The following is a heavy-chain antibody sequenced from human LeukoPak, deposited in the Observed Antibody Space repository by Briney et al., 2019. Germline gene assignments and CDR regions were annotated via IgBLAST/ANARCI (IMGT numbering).Heavy chain of an antibody. CDR1: GGSISSYY. CDR2: IYTSGST. D-gene: IGHD6-13*01. V-gene: IGHV4-4*07. J-gene: IGHJ6*03. CDR3: ARELHSSSWYLYYYYYYMDV. Sequence: SETLSLTCTVSGGSISSYYWSWIRQPAGKGLEWIGRIYTSGSTNYNPSLKSRVTMSVDTSKNQFSLKLSSVTAADTAVYYCARELHSSSWYLYYYYYYMDVWGKGTTVTVSS.